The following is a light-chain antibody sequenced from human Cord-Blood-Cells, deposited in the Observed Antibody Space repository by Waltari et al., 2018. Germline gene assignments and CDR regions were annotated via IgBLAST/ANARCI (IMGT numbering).Light chain of an antibody. Sequence: QSALTQPPSVSGSPGQSVTISCTGTSSDVGSYNRVSWYQQPPGTAPKFMFYEVSNPPSAVPDRFSGSKSCNTASLTISGLQAEDEADYYCSSYTSSSTFVVFGGATKLTVL. CDR2: EVS. V-gene: IGLV2-18*02. J-gene: IGLJ3*02. CDR1: SSDVGSYNR. CDR3: SSYTSSSTFVV.